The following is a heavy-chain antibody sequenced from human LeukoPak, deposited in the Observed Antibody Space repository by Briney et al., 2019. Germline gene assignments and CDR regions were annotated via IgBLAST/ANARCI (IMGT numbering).Heavy chain of an antibody. Sequence: GGSLRLSCSASGFTFNIYSLNWVRQAPGKGLEWVSSITSTSTYIYYADSVKGRFTISRDNAKNSLYLQMNSLRAEDTAVYYCARAGFHYYYYYMDVWGKGTTVTVSS. CDR2: ITSTSTYI. V-gene: IGHV3-21*01. CDR1: GFTFNIYS. D-gene: IGHD2/OR15-2a*01. CDR3: ARAGFHYYYYYMDV. J-gene: IGHJ6*03.